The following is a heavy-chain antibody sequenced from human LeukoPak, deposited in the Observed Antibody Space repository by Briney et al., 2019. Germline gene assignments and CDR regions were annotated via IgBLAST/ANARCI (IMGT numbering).Heavy chain of an antibody. CDR2: ISGSGGSS. D-gene: IGHD6-6*01. CDR3: AKDYVSVAARPFFDELSGAFDI. CDR1: GFTFYDYA. V-gene: IGHV3-23*01. J-gene: IGHJ3*02. Sequence: AGGSLRLSSAASGFTFYDYAMHWLRQAPGQGLEWVSAISGSGGSSYYADSVKGRFTISTDNSKTTLYLQMNSLRAEDTAVYYCAKDYVSVAARPFFDELSGAFDIWGQGTMVTVSS.